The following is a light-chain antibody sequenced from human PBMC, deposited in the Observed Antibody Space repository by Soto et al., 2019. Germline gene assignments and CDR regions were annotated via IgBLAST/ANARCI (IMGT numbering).Light chain of an antibody. CDR2: GAS. CDR3: HQYVSWT. CDR1: HSVGSTF. V-gene: IGKV3-20*01. J-gene: IGKJ1*01. Sequence: ELVLTQSPGTLSLSPGERATLSCRASHSVGSTFLTWYQQKPGQAPRLLIYGASSRATGIPDRFSGSGSGTDFTLTISRLEPEDFAVYYCHQYVSWTFGQGTKVDI.